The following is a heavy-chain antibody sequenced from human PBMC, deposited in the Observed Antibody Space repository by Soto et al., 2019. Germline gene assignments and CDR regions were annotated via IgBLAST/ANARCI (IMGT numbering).Heavy chain of an antibody. J-gene: IGHJ4*02. D-gene: IGHD2-21*01. CDR2: IRGTGGET. CDR1: GFTFRNFV. Sequence: EVQLLESGGGIVQPGGSLRVSCVASGFTFRNFVMSWVRQAPGKGLEWVSAIRGTGGETFYADSVKGRFTISRDNSKNKLYLQMNGLRDEDTALYVCAQDRGWGVVSPSHDYWGQGTLVTVSS. CDR3: AQDRGWGVVSPSHDY. V-gene: IGHV3-23*01.